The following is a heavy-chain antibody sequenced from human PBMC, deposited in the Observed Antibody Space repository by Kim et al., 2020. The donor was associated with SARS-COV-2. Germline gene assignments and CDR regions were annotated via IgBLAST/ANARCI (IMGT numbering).Heavy chain of an antibody. Sequence: SETLSLTCAVYGGSFSGYYWSWIRQPPGKGLEWVGEINHSGSTNYNPSLKSRVTISVDTSKNQFSLKLSSVTAADTAVYYCAGGRAVFDYWGQGTLVTVS. CDR2: INHSGST. D-gene: IGHD4-17*01. CDR1: GGSFSGYY. J-gene: IGHJ4*02. CDR3: AGGRAVFDY. V-gene: IGHV4-34*01.